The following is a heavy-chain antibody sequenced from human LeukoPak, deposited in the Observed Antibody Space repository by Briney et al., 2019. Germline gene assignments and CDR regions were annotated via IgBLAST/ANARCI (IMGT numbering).Heavy chain of an antibody. CDR2: IYYSGST. J-gene: IGHJ4*02. D-gene: IGHD6-19*01. V-gene: IGHV4-59*08. CDR3: ARLTVAGYFDY. Sequence: PSETLSLTCTVPGGSISSYYWSWIRQPPGKGLEWIGYIYYSGSTNYNPSLKSRVTISVDTSKNQFSLKLSSVTAADTAVYYCARLTVAGYFDYWGQGTLVTVSS. CDR1: GGSISSYY.